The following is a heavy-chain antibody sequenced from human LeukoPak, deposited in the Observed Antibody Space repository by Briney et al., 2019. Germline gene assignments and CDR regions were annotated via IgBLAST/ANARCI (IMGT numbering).Heavy chain of an antibody. Sequence: GGSLRLSCAASGFTVSTNYMTWIRQTPGKGLEWVSATVGSRPDTYHADSVKGRFTVSRDNSRNTLYLQMNNLRIEDSAVYYCTKAPLMSCTGAFCYPFDSWGQGVLVTVSS. CDR2: VGSRPDT. CDR3: TKAPLMSCTGAFCYPFDS. V-gene: IGHV3-53*05. CDR1: GFTVSTNY. J-gene: IGHJ4*02. D-gene: IGHD2-8*02.